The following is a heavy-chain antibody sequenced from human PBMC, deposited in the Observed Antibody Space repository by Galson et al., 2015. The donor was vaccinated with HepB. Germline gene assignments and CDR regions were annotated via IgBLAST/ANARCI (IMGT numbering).Heavy chain of an antibody. CDR3: ARDQGTGGDF. J-gene: IGHJ4*02. CDR1: GFTVSSNY. Sequence: SLRLSCAASGFTVSSNYMNWVRQAPGKGLDWVSVIYNDGSTYYADSVKGRFTISRDNSKNTLYLQMNSLRAEDTAVYYCARDQGTGGDFWGQGTLVTVSS. D-gene: IGHD3-10*01. CDR2: IYNDGST. V-gene: IGHV3-53*01.